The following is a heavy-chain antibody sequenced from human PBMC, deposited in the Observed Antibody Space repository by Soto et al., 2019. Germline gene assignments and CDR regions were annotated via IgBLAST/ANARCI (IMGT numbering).Heavy chain of an antibody. CDR1: GYTFTGYY. D-gene: IGHD5-12*01. V-gene: IGHV1-2*04. CDR2: INPNSGGT. Sequence: ASVKVSCKASGYTFTGYYMHWVRQAPGQGLEWMGWINPNSGGTNYARKFQGWVTMTRDTSISTAYMELSRLRSDDTAVYYCARDLRHVGDSGYQYGMDVWGQGTTVTVSS. CDR3: ARDLRHVGDSGYQYGMDV. J-gene: IGHJ6*02.